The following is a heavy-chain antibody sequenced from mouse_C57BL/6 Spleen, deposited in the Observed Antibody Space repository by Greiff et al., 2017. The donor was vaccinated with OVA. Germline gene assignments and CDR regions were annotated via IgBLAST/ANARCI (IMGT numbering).Heavy chain of an antibody. CDR2: ISSGSSTI. CDR3: ARHYYGSSWDAMDY. D-gene: IGHD1-1*01. CDR1: GFTFSDYG. V-gene: IGHV5-17*01. J-gene: IGHJ4*01. Sequence: EVQGVESGGGLVKPGGSLKLSCAASGFTFSDYGMHWVRQAPEKGLEWVAYISSGSSTIYYADTVKGRFTISRDNAKNTLFLQMTSLRSEDTAMYYCARHYYGSSWDAMDYWGQGTSVTVSS.